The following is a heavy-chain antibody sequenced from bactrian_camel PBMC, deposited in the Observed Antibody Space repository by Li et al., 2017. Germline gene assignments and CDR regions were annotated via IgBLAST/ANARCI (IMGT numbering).Heavy chain of an antibody. CDR3: AGEQYGGCRASAAFGV. D-gene: IGHD6*01. V-gene: IGHV3S53*01. CDR2: MDSLGRT. Sequence: VQLVESGGGSVQPGQSLRLTCTFSETGYCMGWFRQPPGKDREGVAVMDSLGRTKYADSVNGRFTISKGNRKTILYLEMHNLKPEDTGVYYCAGEQYGGCRASAAFGVWGQGTQVTVSS. CDR1: ETGYC. J-gene: IGHJ4*01.